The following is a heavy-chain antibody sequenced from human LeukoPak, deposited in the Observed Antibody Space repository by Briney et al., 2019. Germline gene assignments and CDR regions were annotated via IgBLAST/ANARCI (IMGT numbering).Heavy chain of an antibody. Sequence: SETLSLTCALSGGSISSYYWSWSRQPPGKGRERSGYIYYSGSTHYTPYLKSRVTISVDTSKNQFSLKLRSVTAADTAVYYCARARGDYDFWSGYYGFDYWGQGTLVTVSS. CDR2: IYYSGST. V-gene: IGHV4-59*01. CDR1: GGSISSYY. D-gene: IGHD3-3*01. CDR3: ARARGDYDFWSGYYGFDY. J-gene: IGHJ4*02.